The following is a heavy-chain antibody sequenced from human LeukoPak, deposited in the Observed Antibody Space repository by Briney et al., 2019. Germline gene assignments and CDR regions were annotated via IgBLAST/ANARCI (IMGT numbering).Heavy chain of an antibody. D-gene: IGHD3-10*01. CDR2: ISHDGSFK. J-gene: IGHJ5*01. CDR3: ARNYHGLT. Sequence: GGSLRLSCAASGFTFSTYGFFWIRQAPGKGLEWVTFISHDGSFKSYADSVKGRFTISRDNSKNTLYLQMNTLRPEDTALYYCARNYHGLTWGHGTLVTVSS. V-gene: IGHV3-30-3*01. CDR1: GFTFSTYG.